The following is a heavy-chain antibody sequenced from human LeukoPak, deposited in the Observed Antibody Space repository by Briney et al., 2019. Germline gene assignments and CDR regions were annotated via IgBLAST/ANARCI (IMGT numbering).Heavy chain of an antibody. J-gene: IGHJ3*02. Sequence: SESLSLTCTVSGASISIYSWSWIRQPPGRGLEWIGYMYYSGRPNYNPSLKSRVTMSVDASKNQFSLKVSSVTAADTAVYYCAKSNRYCDSASCYEAFDIWGQGTMVTVSS. D-gene: IGHD2-2*01. CDR3: AKSNRYCDSASCYEAFDI. V-gene: IGHV4-59*01. CDR1: GASISIYS. CDR2: MYYSGRP.